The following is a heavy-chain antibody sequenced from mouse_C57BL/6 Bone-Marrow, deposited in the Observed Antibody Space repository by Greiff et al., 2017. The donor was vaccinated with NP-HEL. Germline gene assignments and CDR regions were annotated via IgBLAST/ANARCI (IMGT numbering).Heavy chain of an antibody. J-gene: IGHJ3*01. CDR2: IHPNSGST. Sequence: VQLQQPGAELVKPGASVKLSCKASGYTFTSYWMHWVKQRPGQGLEWIGMIHPNSGSTNYNEKFKGKATLTVDKSSSTAYMQLSSLTSEDSAVYYCARPFAYWGQGTPVTVSA. CDR3: ARPFAY. V-gene: IGHV1-64*01. CDR1: GYTFTSYW.